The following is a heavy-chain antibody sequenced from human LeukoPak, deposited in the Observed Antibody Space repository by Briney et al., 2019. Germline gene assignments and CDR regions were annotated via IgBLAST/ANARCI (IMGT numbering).Heavy chain of an antibody. D-gene: IGHD6-25*01. CDR3: ARSSIEAALDSFDI. J-gene: IGHJ3*02. Sequence: GESLKISCKGSRYSFTTYWIVWVRQMPGKGLEWMGTIYPGDSDTRYSPSFQGQVTIPADKSINTAYLQWSSLKASDTAMYYCARSSIEAALDSFDIWGQGTMVTVSS. V-gene: IGHV5-51*01. CDR1: RYSFTTYW. CDR2: IYPGDSDT.